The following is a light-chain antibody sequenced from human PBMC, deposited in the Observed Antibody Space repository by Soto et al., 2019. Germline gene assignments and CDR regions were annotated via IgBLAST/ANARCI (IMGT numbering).Light chain of an antibody. J-gene: IGKJ1*01. Sequence: DIQLTQSPSSVSASVGYRVTITCRSSQGIRWLAWYQQKLGKAPNLLIYDASTLQTGVPSRFSGSGSGTDFTLTISSLQPEDFATYYCQQSYSTPPTWTFGQGTKVDIK. V-gene: IGKV1-12*01. CDR1: QGIRW. CDR3: QQSYSTPPTWT. CDR2: DAS.